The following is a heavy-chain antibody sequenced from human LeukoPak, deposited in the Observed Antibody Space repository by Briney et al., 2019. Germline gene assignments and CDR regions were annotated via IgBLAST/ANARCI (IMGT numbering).Heavy chain of an antibody. CDR3: ARVGIPKNGDYGA. CDR2: ISGGGGST. CDR1: GFTFSSSS. J-gene: IGHJ4*02. V-gene: IGHV3-21*01. D-gene: IGHD4-17*01. Sequence: PGGSLTLSCSASGFTFSSSSMNWVRQAPGKGLDWVSAISGGGGSTYYADSVKGRFTISRENAKNSLYLQMNSLRAEDTAVYYCARVGIPKNGDYGAWGQGTLVTVSS.